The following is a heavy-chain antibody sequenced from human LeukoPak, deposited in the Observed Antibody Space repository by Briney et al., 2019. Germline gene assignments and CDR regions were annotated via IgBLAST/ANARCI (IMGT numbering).Heavy chain of an antibody. D-gene: IGHD2-15*01. CDR1: GDSINSLDL. CDR3: ARALGYCSGGSCTRGYNWFDP. J-gene: IGHJ5*02. V-gene: IGHV4-39*01. CDR2: IYFGGST. Sequence: SETLSLTCTVSGDSINSLDLWSWVRQPPGKGLEWIGSIYFGGSTYYNPSLKSRVTISVDTSMNQFSLKLSFVTTADTAVYYCARALGYCSGGSCTRGYNWFDPWGQGTLVTVPS.